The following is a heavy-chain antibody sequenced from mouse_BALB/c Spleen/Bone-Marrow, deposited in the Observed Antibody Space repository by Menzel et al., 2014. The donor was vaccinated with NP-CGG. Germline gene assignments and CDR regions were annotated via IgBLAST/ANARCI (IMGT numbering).Heavy chain of an antibody. D-gene: IGHD2-4*01. CDR2: IGGGGSYT. CDR3: ARHAYYDQTEVSFVY. J-gene: IGHJ3*01. V-gene: IGHV5-9-2*01. Sequence: EVKVEESGGGLVKSGGSLKLSCAASGFSFNSYGMSWVRRTPEKRLEWVATIGGGGSYTFYPDSVKGRFTISRDNAKNNLYLQLSSLRSEDTALYYCARHAYYDQTEVSFVYWGQGTLVTVSA. CDR1: GFSFNSYG.